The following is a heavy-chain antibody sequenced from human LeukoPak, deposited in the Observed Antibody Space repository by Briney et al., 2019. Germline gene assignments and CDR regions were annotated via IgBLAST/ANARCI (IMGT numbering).Heavy chain of an antibody. D-gene: IGHD3-22*01. CDR1: GFTFSSYA. V-gene: IGHV3-23*01. CDR3: AKDKSPRITMIVVVGTRAFDI. Sequence: PGGSLRLSCAAPGFTFSSYAMSWVRQAPGKGLEWVSAISGSGGSTYYADSVKGRFTISRDNSKNTLYLQMNSLRAEDTAVYYCAKDKSPRITMIVVVGTRAFDIWGQGIMVTVSS. J-gene: IGHJ3*02. CDR2: ISGSGGST.